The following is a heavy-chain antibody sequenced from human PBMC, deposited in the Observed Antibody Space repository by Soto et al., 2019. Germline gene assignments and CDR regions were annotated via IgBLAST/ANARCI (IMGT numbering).Heavy chain of an antibody. J-gene: IGHJ6*02. V-gene: IGHV1-18*01. CDR2: ISPYNCNT. CDR3: ASEAVDTAMALFYYYYYGMDV. CDR1: GYTLTIYG. D-gene: IGHD5-18*01. Sequence: ASVKVSCKASGYTLTIYGISWGRQAPGQGREWMGWISPYNCNTGYAQKFQGRVTMTRNTSMRTAYMELSSLRSEDTAVYYCASEAVDTAMALFYYYYYGMDVWGQGTTVTVSS.